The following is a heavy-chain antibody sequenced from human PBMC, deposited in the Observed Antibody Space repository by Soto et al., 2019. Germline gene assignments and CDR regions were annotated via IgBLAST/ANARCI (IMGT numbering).Heavy chain of an antibody. CDR1: GYTFTSYY. V-gene: IGHV1-46*01. CDR2: INPSGGST. Sequence: ASVKVSCKASGYTFTSYYMHWVRQAPGQGLEWMGIINPSGGSTSYAQKFQGRVTMTRDTSTSTVYMELSSLRSEDTAVYYCARENSPRTEWPTYYYGMDVWGQGTTVTVSS. CDR3: ARENSPRTEWPTYYYGMDV. D-gene: IGHD3-3*01. J-gene: IGHJ6*02.